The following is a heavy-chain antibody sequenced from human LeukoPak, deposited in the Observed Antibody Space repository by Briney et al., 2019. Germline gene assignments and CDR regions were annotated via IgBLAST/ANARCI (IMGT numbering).Heavy chain of an antibody. J-gene: IGHJ4*02. V-gene: IGHV4-4*07. CDR3: ARCRDGSCDYFDY. CDR1: GGSVSSHY. Sequence: PSETLSLTCTVSGGSVSSHYRNWIRQPPGKGLEWIGRIYTSGSTNYNPSLKSRVTMSLDTSKNQFSLKLSSVADADTAVYYCARCRDGSCDYFDYWGQGTLVTVSS. CDR2: IYTSGST. D-gene: IGHD1-26*01.